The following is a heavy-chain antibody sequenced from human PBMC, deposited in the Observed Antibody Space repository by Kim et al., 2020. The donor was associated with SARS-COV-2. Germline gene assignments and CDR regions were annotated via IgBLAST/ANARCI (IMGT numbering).Heavy chain of an antibody. CDR1: GFTFGDYA. J-gene: IGHJ4*02. V-gene: IGHV3-9*01. CDR3: AKARVLRYFDWLLFDY. Sequence: GGSLRLSCAASGFTFGDYAMHWVRQAPGKGLEWVSGISWNSGSIGYADSVKGRFTISRDNAKNSLYLQMNSLRAEDTALYYCAKARVLRYFDWLLFDYWGQGTLVTVSP. D-gene: IGHD3-9*01. CDR2: ISWNSGSI.